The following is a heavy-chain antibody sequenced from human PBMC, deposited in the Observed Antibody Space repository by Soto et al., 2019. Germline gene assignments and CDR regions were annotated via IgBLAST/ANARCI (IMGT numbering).Heavy chain of an antibody. J-gene: IGHJ4*02. CDR1: GYTFTGYY. CDR2: INPNSGGT. V-gene: IGHV1-2*02. D-gene: IGHD2-2*01. CDR3: ARDSGIVVVPAAYYFDY. Sequence: GASVKVSCKACGYTFTGYYMHWVRQAPGQGLEWVGWINPNSGGTNYAQKFQGRVTMTRDTSISTAYMELSRLRSDDAAVYYCARDSGIVVVPAAYYFDYWGQGTLVTVSS.